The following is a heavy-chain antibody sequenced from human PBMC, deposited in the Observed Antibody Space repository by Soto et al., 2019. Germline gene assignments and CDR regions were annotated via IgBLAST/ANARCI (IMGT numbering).Heavy chain of an antibody. Sequence: GGSVRISCASSGFPFSSSRMHWVRHAPGKGPVWVSRINCDGSSTSYADYVKGRFTNSRDNAKNTLYLQMNSLRAEDTAVYYCARGPSAAYYYDSSGYPYPNYYYGMDVWGQGTTVTVSS. CDR3: ARGPSAAYYYDSSGYPYPNYYYGMDV. CDR2: INCDGSST. D-gene: IGHD3-22*01. CDR1: GFPFSSSR. V-gene: IGHV3-74*01. J-gene: IGHJ6*02.